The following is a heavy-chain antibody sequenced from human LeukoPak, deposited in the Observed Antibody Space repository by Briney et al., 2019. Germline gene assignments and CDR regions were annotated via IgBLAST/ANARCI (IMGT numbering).Heavy chain of an antibody. CDR1: GYTFTSYD. D-gene: IGHD3-22*01. V-gene: IGHV1-8*01. Sequence: ASVKVSCKASGYTFTSYDINWVRQATGQGLEWMGWMNPNSGNTGYAQKFQGRVSMTEDTSTDTAYMELSSLRSEDTAVYYCATVSHYDSSGYPFDYWGQGTLVTVSS. CDR2: MNPNSGNT. CDR3: ATVSHYDSSGYPFDY. J-gene: IGHJ4*02.